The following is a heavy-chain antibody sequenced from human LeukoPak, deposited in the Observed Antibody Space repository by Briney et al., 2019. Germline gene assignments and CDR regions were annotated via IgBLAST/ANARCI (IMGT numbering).Heavy chain of an antibody. V-gene: IGHV3-7*03. Sequence: PGGSLRLSCAASGFTSSSYWMSWVSQPPGNGLEWVANIKQDGSEKYYVDSVKGRFTISRDNLKSTMLLQMNNLRAEDAAVYYCAKHRPDPLSRGVDGMDVWGQGTTITVSS. D-gene: IGHD3-10*01. CDR3: AKHRPDPLSRGVDGMDV. J-gene: IGHJ6*02. CDR1: GFTSSSYW. CDR2: IKQDGSEK.